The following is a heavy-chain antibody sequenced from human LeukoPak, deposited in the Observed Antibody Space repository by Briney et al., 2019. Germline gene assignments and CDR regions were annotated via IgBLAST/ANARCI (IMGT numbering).Heavy chain of an antibody. D-gene: IGHD2-15*01. V-gene: IGHV3-30*18. Sequence: GGSLRLSCAASGFTFSDYNMHWVRQAPGKGLEWVAVISYDGSNKYYADSVKGRFTISRDNSKSTLYLQMNSLRAEDTALYYCAKDFAKYCSGGCDFQHWGQGTLVTVSS. CDR1: GFTFSDYN. J-gene: IGHJ1*01. CDR2: ISYDGSNK. CDR3: AKDFAKYCSGGCDFQH.